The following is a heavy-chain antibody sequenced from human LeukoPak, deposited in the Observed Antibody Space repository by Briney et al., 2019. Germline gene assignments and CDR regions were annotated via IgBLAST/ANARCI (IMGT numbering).Heavy chain of an antibody. V-gene: IGHV3-23*01. D-gene: IGHD1-26*01. Sequence: GGTLRLSCVASEFIFSTYGMHWVRQAPGKGLEWVASISGSGDDTYYADSAKGRFTISRDNSKNTLYLQMNSLRAEDTAVYYCARARSIVGVSPFQHWGQGTLVTVSS. CDR3: ARARSIVGVSPFQH. J-gene: IGHJ1*01. CDR1: EFIFSTYG. CDR2: ISGSGDDT.